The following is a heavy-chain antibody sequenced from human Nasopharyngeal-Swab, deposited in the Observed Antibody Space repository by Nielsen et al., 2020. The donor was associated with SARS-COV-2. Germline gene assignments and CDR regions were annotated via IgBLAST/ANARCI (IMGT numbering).Heavy chain of an antibody. CDR2: MYYSGST. J-gene: IGHJ6*02. D-gene: IGHD3-10*01. V-gene: IGHV4-61*01. CDR1: GGYVSGGRYY. Sequence: SETLSLKCTGSGGYVSGGRYYWSWSRQPPGKGLEWIGYMYYSGSTNYNPSLKSRVTISVDTSKNQFSLRLSSVTAADTAVYYYARDIGAAALAPWRGYYGMDVWGQGTTVTVSS. CDR3: ARDIGAAALAPWRGYYGMDV.